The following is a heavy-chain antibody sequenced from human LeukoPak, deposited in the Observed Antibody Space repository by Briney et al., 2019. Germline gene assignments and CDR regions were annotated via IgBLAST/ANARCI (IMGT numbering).Heavy chain of an antibody. CDR1: GGSIRSYY. Sequence: SETLSLTCTVSGGSIRSYYWSWIRQPPGKGLEWIGYIYYSGSTNYNPSLKSRVTISVDTSKNQFSLKLNSVTAADTAVYYCARGGDTFDYWGQGTLVTVSS. CDR3: ARGGDTFDY. CDR2: IYYSGST. D-gene: IGHD2-21*01. V-gene: IGHV4-59*01. J-gene: IGHJ4*02.